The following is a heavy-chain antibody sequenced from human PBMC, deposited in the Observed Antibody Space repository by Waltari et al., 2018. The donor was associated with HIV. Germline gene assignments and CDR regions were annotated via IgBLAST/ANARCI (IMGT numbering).Heavy chain of an antibody. CDR2: SDSGNSYL. Sequence: EVQLVESGGGLVKPGGSLRLSCAASGFSFSSYSMSWGRQAPGKGLEWVSSSDSGNSYLNYADSVRGRFTISRDNAKNSLFLQLNSLRVEDTAFYYCARFDGGGSGVYHWGQGTLVTVSS. D-gene: IGHD2-15*01. CDR1: GFSFSSYS. J-gene: IGHJ5*02. CDR3: ARFDGGGSGVYH. V-gene: IGHV3-21*01.